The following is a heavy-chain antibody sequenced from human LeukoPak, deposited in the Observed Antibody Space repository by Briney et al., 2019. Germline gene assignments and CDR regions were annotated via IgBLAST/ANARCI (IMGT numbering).Heavy chain of an antibody. CDR3: ARVPREIASI. D-gene: IGHD3-16*02. CDR2: MNPASGNT. Sequence: GASVKVSCKASGYTFTSYDINWVRQAPGQGLEWMGYMNPASGNTGYAQKFQGRVTMTTDTSISTAYMELSSLRSEDTAVYYCARVPREIASIWGQGTVVTVSS. CDR1: GYTFTSYD. J-gene: IGHJ3*02. V-gene: IGHV1-8*01.